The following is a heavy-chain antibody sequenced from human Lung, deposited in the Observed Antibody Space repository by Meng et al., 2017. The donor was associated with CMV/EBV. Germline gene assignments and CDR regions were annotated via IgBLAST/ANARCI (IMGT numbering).Heavy chain of an antibody. V-gene: IGHV3-33*06. CDR3: AKVGGYASMYDY. J-gene: IGHJ4*01. D-gene: IGHD3-22*01. CDR2: IWDDGRNT. Sequence: CAASGFSFSRYEMHWVRQSPATGLQWVAHIWDDGRNTNYAESVKGRFTISRDNSKKTVYLQLNNLRTEDTAVYYCAKVGGYASMYDYWGRGTLVTVSS. CDR1: GFSFSRYE.